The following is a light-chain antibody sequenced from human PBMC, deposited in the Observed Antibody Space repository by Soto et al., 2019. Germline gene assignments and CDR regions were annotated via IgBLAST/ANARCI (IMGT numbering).Light chain of an antibody. CDR1: SSNIGSHS. Sequence: QSVLTQPPSASGTPGQRVTISCSGSSSNIGSHSVNWYQQLPGTAPKLLIYTNTQRPSGVPDRFSGAKSGTSASLAISGLQSEDEADDYCAAWDDTLNGGVVGGGTKLTV. CDR2: TNT. CDR3: AAWDDTLNGGV. V-gene: IGLV1-44*01. J-gene: IGLJ3*02.